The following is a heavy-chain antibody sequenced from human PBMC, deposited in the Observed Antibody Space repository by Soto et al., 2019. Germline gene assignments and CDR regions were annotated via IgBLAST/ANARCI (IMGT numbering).Heavy chain of an antibody. CDR2: INPSGGST. D-gene: IGHD6-13*01. V-gene: IGHV1-46*03. Sequence: ALVKVSCKASGYTFTSYYMHWVRQATGQGLEWMGIINPSGGSTSYAQKFQGRVTMTRDTSTSTVYMELSSLRSEDTAVYYCARDSSSLKFDYWGQGTLVTVSS. CDR3: ARDSSSLKFDY. J-gene: IGHJ4*02. CDR1: GYTFTSYY.